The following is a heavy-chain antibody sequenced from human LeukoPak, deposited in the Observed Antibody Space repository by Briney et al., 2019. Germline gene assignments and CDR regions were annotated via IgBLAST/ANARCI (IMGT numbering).Heavy chain of an antibody. V-gene: IGHV3-7*01. CDR3: ARDRLYCGGDCYSFDY. D-gene: IGHD2-21*02. CDR2: IKQDGSEK. J-gene: IGHJ4*02. CDR1: GFTFSSYW. Sequence: QTGGSLRLSCAASGFTFSSYWMSWVRQAPGKGLEWVANIKQDGSEKYYVDSVKGRFTISRDNAKNSLYLQMNSLRAEDTAVYYCARDRLYCGGDCYSFDYWGQGTLVTVSS.